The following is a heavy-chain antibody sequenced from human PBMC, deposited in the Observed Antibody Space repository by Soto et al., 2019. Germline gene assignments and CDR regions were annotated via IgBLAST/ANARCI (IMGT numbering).Heavy chain of an antibody. D-gene: IGHD1-1*01. J-gene: IGHJ4*02. CDR1: GFSLTTSGEG. Sequence: QITLRESGPALVKPTQTLTLTCTFSGFSLTTSGEGVGWIRQPPGKAPEWLALIYWDDDKRYSPSLKNRLTISGDTSRSQVVLTMTNMDPVDTATYYCAHRKKTVIVATYFDHWGQGTLVTVSS. CDR3: AHRKKTVIVATYFDH. CDR2: IYWDDDK. V-gene: IGHV2-5*02.